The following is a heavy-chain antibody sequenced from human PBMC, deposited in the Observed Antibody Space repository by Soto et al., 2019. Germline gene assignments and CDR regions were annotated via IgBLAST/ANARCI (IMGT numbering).Heavy chain of an antibody. J-gene: IGHJ6*02. CDR1: GFTFSNYW. D-gene: IGHD3-3*01. CDR3: ARIDFWRGMDV. Sequence: EVQLVESGGGLLQPGGSLRLSCAASGFTFSNYWMNWVRQAPGKGLVWVSRINSDGSTTNYADSVKGRFTISRDNAKNTLHLQMNSLRADDTAVYYCARIDFWRGMDVWGQGTTVTVSS. V-gene: IGHV3-74*01. CDR2: INSDGSTT.